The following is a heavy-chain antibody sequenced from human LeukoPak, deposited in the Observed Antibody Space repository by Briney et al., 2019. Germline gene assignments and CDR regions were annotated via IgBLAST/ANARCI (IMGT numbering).Heavy chain of an antibody. J-gene: IGHJ5*02. Sequence: SSHGPGFSFTSYWIAWVRHIPRQGREWMGIIYPGGTETRYSPPSQGQVTTSADKSTSTAYLQWSSLKASDTAMYYCARLSTIAAAGTNWFDPWGQGTLVTVSS. CDR1: GFSFTSYW. D-gene: IGHD6-13*01. CDR3: ARLSTIAAAGTNWFDP. CDR2: IYPGGTET. V-gene: IGHV5-51*01.